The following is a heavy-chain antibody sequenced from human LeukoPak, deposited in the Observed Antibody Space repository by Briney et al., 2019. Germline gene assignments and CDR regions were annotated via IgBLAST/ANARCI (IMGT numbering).Heavy chain of an antibody. CDR2: ISAYNGNT. V-gene: IGHV1-18*04. Sequence: ASVKVSCKASGYTFTSYGISWVRQAPGQGVEWMGWISAYNGNTNYAQKLQGRVTMTTDTSTSTAYMELRSLRSDDTAVYYCARDLEWITMVRGVSIWFDPWGQGTLVTVSS. D-gene: IGHD3-10*01. CDR3: ARDLEWITMVRGVSIWFDP. J-gene: IGHJ5*02. CDR1: GYTFTSYG.